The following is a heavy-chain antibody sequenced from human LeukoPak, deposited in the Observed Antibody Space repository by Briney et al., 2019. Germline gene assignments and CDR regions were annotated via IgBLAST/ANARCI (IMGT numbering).Heavy chain of an antibody. CDR3: ARVLAYCSGGSCTRGYNWFDP. CDR2: IYYGGST. D-gene: IGHD2-15*01. CDR1: GGSISSSDYY. V-gene: IGHV4-39*01. Sequence: PSETLSLTCIVSGGSISSSDYYWGWIRQPPGKGLEWIGSIYYGGSTYYNPSLKSRVTISVDTSMNQFSLKLSFVTTADTAVYYCARVLAYCSGGSCTRGYNWFDPWGQGTLVTVPS. J-gene: IGHJ5*02.